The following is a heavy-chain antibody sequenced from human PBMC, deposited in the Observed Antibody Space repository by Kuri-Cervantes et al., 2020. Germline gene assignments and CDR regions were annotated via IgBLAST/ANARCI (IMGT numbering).Heavy chain of an antibody. CDR2: IKQDGSEK. CDR3: ARDTLELDY. J-gene: IGHJ4*02. D-gene: IGHD6-6*01. Sequence: LSLTCAASGFTFSSYWMSWVRQAPGKGLEWVANIKQDGSEKYYVDSVKGRFTISRDNAKNSLYLQMNSLRAEDTAVYYCARDTLELDYWGQGTLVTVSS. V-gene: IGHV3-7*01. CDR1: GFTFSSYW.